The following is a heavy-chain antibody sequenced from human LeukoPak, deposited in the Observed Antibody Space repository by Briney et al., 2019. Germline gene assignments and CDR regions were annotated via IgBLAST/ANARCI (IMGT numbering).Heavy chain of an antibody. V-gene: IGHV4-34*01. D-gene: IGHD5-18*01. CDR1: GGSFSGYY. CDR2: INHSGST. J-gene: IGHJ5*02. Sequence: PSETLSLTCAVYGGSFSGYYWSWIRQPPGKGLEWIGEINHSGSTNYNPSLKRRVTISVDTSKNQFSLKLSSVTAADTAVYYCARQFYTAIVLFWFDPWGLGTLVTVSS. CDR3: ARQFYTAIVLFWFDP.